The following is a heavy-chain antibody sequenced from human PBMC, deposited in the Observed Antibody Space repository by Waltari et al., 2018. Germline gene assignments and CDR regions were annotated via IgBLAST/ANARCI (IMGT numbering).Heavy chain of an antibody. D-gene: IGHD3-10*01. J-gene: IGHJ4*02. Sequence: QITLKESGPTLVKPTQTLTLTCTFPGFSLSTSVLGVGWFRQPPGKALEWLELIYWNDDKRYSPSLKSRFTITKDTSKNQVVLTMTNMDPVDTATYYCASNGFGELLYPYWGQGNLVTVSS. V-gene: IGHV2-5*01. CDR2: IYWNDDK. CDR3: ASNGFGELLYPY. CDR1: GFSLSTSVLG.